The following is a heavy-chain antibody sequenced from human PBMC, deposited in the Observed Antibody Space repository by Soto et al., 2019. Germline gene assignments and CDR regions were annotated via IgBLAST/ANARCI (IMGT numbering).Heavy chain of an antibody. V-gene: IGHV1-69*13. CDR2: IISIFRTP. J-gene: IGHJ6*02. CDR1: GDTFSSFA. CDR3: ARDKDREQLGGNYYYALDV. D-gene: IGHD1-1*01. Sequence: AASVKVSCKASGDTFSSFAISWVRQAPGQGLEWMGGIISIFRTPKYAQKFQGRVTITADEFTNTAYMELSSLRSEDTAVYYCARDKDREQLGGNYYYALDVWGQGTTVTVSS.